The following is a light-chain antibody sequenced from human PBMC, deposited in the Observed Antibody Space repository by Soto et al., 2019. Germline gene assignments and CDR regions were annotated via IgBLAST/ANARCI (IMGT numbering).Light chain of an antibody. CDR3: NSYAGSNTV. Sequence: QSVLTQPPSVSGAPGQRVTISCTGSSSNIGAGYDVHWYQQLPGTAPKLLIYGNSNRPSGVPDRFSGSKSGNTASLTVSGLQAEDEADYYCNSYAGSNTVFGTGTKVTVL. J-gene: IGLJ1*01. V-gene: IGLV1-40*01. CDR1: SSNIGAGYD. CDR2: GNS.